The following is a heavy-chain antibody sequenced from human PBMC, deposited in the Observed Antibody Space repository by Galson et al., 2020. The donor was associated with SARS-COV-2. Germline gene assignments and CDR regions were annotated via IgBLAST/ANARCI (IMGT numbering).Heavy chain of an antibody. D-gene: IGHD5-12*01. CDR1: GFTFSNYW. V-gene: IGHV3-7*01. J-gene: IGHJ4*02. CDR3: ARDQDGYNDF. Sequence: LSLTCAASGFTFSNYWMSWVRQAPGKGLEWVANVKQDGSDRYYVDSVKGRFTISSDYAKNSVYLQMNSLRAEDTAVYYCARDQDGYNDFWGQGTLVTVSS. CDR2: VKQDGSDR.